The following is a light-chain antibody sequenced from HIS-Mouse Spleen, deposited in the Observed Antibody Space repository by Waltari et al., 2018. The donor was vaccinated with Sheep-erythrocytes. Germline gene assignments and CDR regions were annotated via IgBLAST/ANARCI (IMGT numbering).Light chain of an antibody. CDR1: QGISSY. CDR2: AAS. V-gene: IGKV1-8*01. CDR3: QQYYSYPPLT. Sequence: AIRMTQSPSSLSASTGDRVTITCRASQGISSYLAWYQPKPGKAPKLLIYAASTLQSGVPSRFSGSGSGTDFTLTISCLQSEDFATYYCQQYYSYPPLTFGGGTKVEIK. J-gene: IGKJ4*01.